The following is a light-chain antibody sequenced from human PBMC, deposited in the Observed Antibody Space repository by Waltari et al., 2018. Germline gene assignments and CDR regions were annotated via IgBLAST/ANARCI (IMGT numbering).Light chain of an antibody. CDR2: KAS. V-gene: IGKV1-5*03. Sequence: DIQMTQSPSTLSASVGDRVTITCRASQTITNWLAWYQQKPGEAPKLLIYKASTLDMGVPSRFSGSGSGTEFTLTISSLQPDDFATYYCQQAQSLPITFGQGTRLEIK. CDR1: QTITNW. J-gene: IGKJ5*01. CDR3: QQAQSLPIT.